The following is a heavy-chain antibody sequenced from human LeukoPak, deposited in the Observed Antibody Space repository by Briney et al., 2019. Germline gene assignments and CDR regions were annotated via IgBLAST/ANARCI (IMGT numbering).Heavy chain of an antibody. CDR1: GGSIGSGSYS. V-gene: IGHV4-61*02. D-gene: IGHD5-24*01. CDR2: IFSSGYT. CDR3: ASTRATRDASNRVGY. Sequence: SQTLSLTCNDSGGSIGSGSYSWMWIRRPAGKGLEWIGRIFSSGYTNYNPALISRVTISLDTSKNQFSLNLSSVTAADTAIYFCASTRATRDASNRVGYWGQGTLVTVSS. J-gene: IGHJ4*02.